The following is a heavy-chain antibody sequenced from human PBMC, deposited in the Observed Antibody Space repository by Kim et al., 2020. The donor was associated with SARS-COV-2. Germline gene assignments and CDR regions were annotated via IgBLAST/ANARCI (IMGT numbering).Heavy chain of an antibody. CDR3: AKSPLQDI. Sequence: GSTYYADSVKGRFTISRDNSKNTLYLQMNSLRAEDTAVYYCAKSPLQDIWGQGTMVTVSS. V-gene: IGHV3-23*01. J-gene: IGHJ3*02. CDR2: GST. D-gene: IGHD4-4*01.